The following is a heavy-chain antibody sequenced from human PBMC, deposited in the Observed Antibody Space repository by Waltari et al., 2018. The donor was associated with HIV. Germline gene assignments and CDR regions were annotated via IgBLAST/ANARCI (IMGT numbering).Heavy chain of an antibody. CDR3: AREIAAALTPNYYGMDV. CDR2: INPNSGGT. J-gene: IGHJ6*02. V-gene: IGHV1-2*02. Sequence: QVQLVQSGAEVKKPGASVKVSCKASGYTFTGYYMHWVRQAPGQGLEWMGWINPNSGGTNYAQKFQGRVTMTRDTSISTAYMELSRLRSDDTAVYYCAREIAAALTPNYYGMDVWGQGTTVTVSS. D-gene: IGHD6-13*01. CDR1: GYTFTGYY.